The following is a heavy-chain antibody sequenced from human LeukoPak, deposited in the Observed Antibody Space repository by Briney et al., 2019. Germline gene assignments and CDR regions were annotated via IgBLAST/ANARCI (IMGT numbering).Heavy chain of an antibody. D-gene: IGHD4-17*01. CDR1: GFTFDDYA. CDR3: AKALRDNLATVPADY. CDR2: ISWNSGSI. Sequence: GRSLRLSCAASGFTFDDYAMHWVRQAPGKGLEWVSGISWNSGSIGYADSVKGRFTISRDNAKNSLYLQMNSLRAEDTALYYCAKALRDNLATVPADYWGQGTLVTVSS. V-gene: IGHV3-9*01. J-gene: IGHJ4*02.